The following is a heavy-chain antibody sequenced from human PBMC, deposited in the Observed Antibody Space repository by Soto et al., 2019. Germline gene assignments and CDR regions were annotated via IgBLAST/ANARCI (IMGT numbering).Heavy chain of an antibody. CDR2: IVVGSGNT. CDR3: AAVGAYTVTTVAFDI. CDR1: GFTFTSSA. Sequence: ASVKVSCKASGFTFTSSAMQWVRQARGQRLEWIGWIVVGSGNTNYAQKFQERVTITRDMSTSKAYMELSSLRSEDTAVYYCAAVGAYTVTTVAFDIWGQGTMVTVSS. J-gene: IGHJ3*02. D-gene: IGHD4-17*01. V-gene: IGHV1-58*02.